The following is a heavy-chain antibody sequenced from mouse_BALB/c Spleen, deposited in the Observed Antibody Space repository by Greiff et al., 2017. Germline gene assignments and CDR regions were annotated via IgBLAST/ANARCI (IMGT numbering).Heavy chain of an antibody. CDR1: GYTFTSYW. Sequence: GQLQQSGAELAKPGASVKMSCKASGYTFTSYWMHWVKQRPGQGLEWIGYINPSTGYTEYNQKFKDKATLTADKSSSTAYMQLSSLTSEDSAVYYCARSGYGSTYAMDYWGQGTSVTVSS. J-gene: IGHJ4*01. V-gene: IGHV1-7*01. CDR2: INPSTGYT. CDR3: ARSGYGSTYAMDY. D-gene: IGHD1-1*01.